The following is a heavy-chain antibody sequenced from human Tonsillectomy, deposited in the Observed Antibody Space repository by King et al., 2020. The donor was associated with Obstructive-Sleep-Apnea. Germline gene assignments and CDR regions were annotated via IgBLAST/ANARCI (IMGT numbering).Heavy chain of an antibody. CDR1: GFTFDEYA. D-gene: IGHD3-16*02. CDR3: ANDVVNYWAGGYGMDV. Sequence: VQLVESGGALVQPGRSLRLSCVASGFTFDEYAMYWVRQAPGKGRGWVSGLTWNRGSIGCADSVNGRFPFSRDNARKSLYLQMNSLSAEDKALYYCANDVVNYWAGGYGMDVWGQGTTVTVSS. V-gene: IGHV3-9*01. CDR2: LTWNRGSI. J-gene: IGHJ6*02.